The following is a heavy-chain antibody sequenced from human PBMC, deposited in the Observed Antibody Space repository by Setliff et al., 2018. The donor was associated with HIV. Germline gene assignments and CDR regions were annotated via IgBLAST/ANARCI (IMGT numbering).Heavy chain of an antibody. CDR3: ARDFPPKPMVRGVIDDYFDY. V-gene: IGHV3-7*03. Sequence: PSETLSLTCTVSRGSISRYYWSWVRQAPGKGLEWVANIKQDGSEKYYVDSVKGRFTISRYNAKNSLYLQMNSLRAEDTAVYYCARDFPPKPMVRGVIDDYFDYWGQGTLVTVSS. J-gene: IGHJ4*02. CDR1: RGSISRYY. D-gene: IGHD3-10*01. CDR2: IKQDGSEK.